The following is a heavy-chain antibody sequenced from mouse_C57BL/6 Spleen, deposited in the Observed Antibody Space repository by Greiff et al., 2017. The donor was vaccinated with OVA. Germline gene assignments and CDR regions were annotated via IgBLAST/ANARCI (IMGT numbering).Heavy chain of an antibody. CDR1: GYTFTSYW. D-gene: IGHD1-1*01. Sequence: VQLQQPGAELVKPGASVKMSCKASGYTFTSYWITWVKQRPGQGLEWIGDIYPGSGSTNYNEKFKSKATLTVDTSSSTAYMQLSSLTSEDSAVYYCARSLLLRSWFAYWGQGTLVTVSA. CDR2: IYPGSGST. CDR3: ARSLLLRSWFAY. J-gene: IGHJ3*01. V-gene: IGHV1-55*01.